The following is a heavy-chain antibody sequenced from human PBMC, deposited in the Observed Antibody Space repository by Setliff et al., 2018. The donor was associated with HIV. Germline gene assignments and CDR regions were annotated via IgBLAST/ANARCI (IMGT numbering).Heavy chain of an antibody. J-gene: IGHJ4*02. CDR2: IIPSGTT. D-gene: IGHD3-10*01. Sequence: PSETLSLTCDVSGDSVTSKSYSWTWIRQPPGKGLEWMGYIIPSGTTYYSPSLKSRLTISIDKSMNHFSLTLYSVTVADTAVYYCATVPPSGTYLDYWGPGMLVTVSS. CDR3: ATVPPSGTYLDY. CDR1: GDSVTSKSYS. V-gene: IGHV4-30-2*01.